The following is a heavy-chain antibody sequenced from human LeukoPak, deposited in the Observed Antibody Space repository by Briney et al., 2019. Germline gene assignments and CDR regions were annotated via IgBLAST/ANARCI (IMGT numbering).Heavy chain of an antibody. Sequence: SSETLSLTCTVSGGSISSSSYYWGWIRQPPGKGLEWIGSIYYSGSTYYNPSPKSRVTISVDTSKNQFSLKLSSVTAADTAVYYCARLRIVGATIDYWGQGTLVTVSS. D-gene: IGHD1-26*01. CDR3: ARLRIVGATIDY. CDR2: IYYSGST. J-gene: IGHJ4*02. CDR1: GGSISSSSYY. V-gene: IGHV4-39*01.